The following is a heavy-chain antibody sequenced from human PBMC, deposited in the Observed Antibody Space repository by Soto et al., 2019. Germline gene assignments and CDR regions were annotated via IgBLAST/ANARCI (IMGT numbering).Heavy chain of an antibody. J-gene: IGHJ4*02. CDR1: GGSFRGYY. Sequence: SETLPLTCAVYGGSFRGYYWSWIRQPPGKGLEWIGEINHSGSTNYNPSLKSRVTLSVDTSKNQFSLKLSSVTAADTAVYYCARGDFWSGYHHYFDYWGQGTLVTVSS. CDR3: ARGDFWSGYHHYFDY. D-gene: IGHD3-3*01. CDR2: INHSGST. V-gene: IGHV4-34*01.